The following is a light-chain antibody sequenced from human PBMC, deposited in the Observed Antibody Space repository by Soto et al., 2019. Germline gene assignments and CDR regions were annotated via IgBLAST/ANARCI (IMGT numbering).Light chain of an antibody. CDR3: QQYGSSPQFT. CDR2: GAS. J-gene: IGKJ3*01. Sequence: EIVLTQSPGTLSLSPGERATLSCRASQSVSSSYVAWYQQKPGQAPRLLIYGASSRATGIPDRCSGSGSGTYFTLTISILEPEDFAVYYCQQYGSSPQFTFGPGTKVDSK. V-gene: IGKV3-20*01. CDR1: QSVSSSY.